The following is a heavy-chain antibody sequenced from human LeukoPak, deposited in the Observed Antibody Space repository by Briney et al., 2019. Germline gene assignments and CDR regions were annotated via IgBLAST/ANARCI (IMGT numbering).Heavy chain of an antibody. D-gene: IGHD6-13*01. CDR2: IYHSGST. V-gene: IGHV4-38-2*01. CDR3: ARGGYSSRVDY. CDR1: GYSISSGYY. J-gene: IGHJ4*02. Sequence: SETLSLTCAVSGYSISSGYYWGWIRQPPGKGLEWIGSIYHSGSTYYNPSLKSRVTISVDTSKNQFSLKLSSVTAADTAVYYCARGGYSSRVDYWGQGTLVTVSP.